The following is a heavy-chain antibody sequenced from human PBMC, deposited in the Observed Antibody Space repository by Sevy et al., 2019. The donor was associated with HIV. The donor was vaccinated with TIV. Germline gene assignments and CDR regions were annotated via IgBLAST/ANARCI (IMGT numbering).Heavy chain of an antibody. CDR2: ISGHGGST. CDR1: GFIFSSYV. CDR3: AGGFWSGFDY. V-gene: IGHV3-23*01. J-gene: IGHJ4*02. D-gene: IGHD3-3*01. Sequence: GESVKISCAASGFIFSSYVMNWVRQAPGKGLEWVSAISGHGGSTYYADSVKGRFTISRDNPKNTLDLQMNSLRAEDTAVYYCAGGFWSGFDYWGQGTLVTVSS.